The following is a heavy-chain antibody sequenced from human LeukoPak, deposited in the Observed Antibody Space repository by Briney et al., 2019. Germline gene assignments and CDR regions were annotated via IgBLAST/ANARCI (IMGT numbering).Heavy chain of an antibody. CDR2: ISGGGGT. D-gene: IGHD2-21*01. CDR3: ARVVDSTRAFHI. V-gene: IGHV3-66*01. CDR1: GFTVSNNF. J-gene: IGHJ3*02. Sequence: GGPLRLSCAASGFTVSNNFMSWVRQAPGQGLEWVSLISGGGGTYYAASVKSRFTISRGNSENSLYLQMNSLRPEDTAAYYCARVVDSTRAFHIWGQGTLVTVSS.